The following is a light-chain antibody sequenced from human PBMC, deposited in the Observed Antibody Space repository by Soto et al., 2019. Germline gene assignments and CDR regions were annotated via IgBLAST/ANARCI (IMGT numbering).Light chain of an antibody. Sequence: PGERGTLSCRASQSVSSSYLTWYQQKPGQAPRLLIYGASTRATSIPARFSGSGSGTDFTLTISSLQPEDFAVYYCQQDYNLPAFGQGTRLEL. CDR2: GAS. CDR3: QQDYNLPA. J-gene: IGKJ5*01. V-gene: IGKV3D-7*01. CDR1: QSVSSSY.